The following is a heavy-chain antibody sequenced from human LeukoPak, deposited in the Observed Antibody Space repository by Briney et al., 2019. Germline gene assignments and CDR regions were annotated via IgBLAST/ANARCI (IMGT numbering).Heavy chain of an antibody. CDR1: GGSISSGGDY. V-gene: IGHV4-31*03. Sequence: PSETLSLTCTVSGGSISSGGDYWSWIRQHPGKGLEWIGYISYSGTTYYSPSLQSRITISLDTSKNQFSLNLTSVTAADTAVYFCARPGIAATGAFDCWGQGTLVTVSS. CDR2: ISYSGTT. D-gene: IGHD6-13*01. J-gene: IGHJ4*02. CDR3: ARPGIAATGAFDC.